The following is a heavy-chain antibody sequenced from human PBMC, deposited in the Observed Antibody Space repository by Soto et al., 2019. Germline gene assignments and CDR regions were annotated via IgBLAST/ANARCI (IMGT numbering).Heavy chain of an antibody. CDR3: ARAISMCLGYRQPEGFDY. CDR2: INSDGSST. V-gene: IGHV3-74*01. D-gene: IGHD5-18*01. Sequence: GGSLRLSCAASGFTFSSYWMHWVRQAPGKGLVWVSRINSDGSSTSYADSVKGRFTISRDNAKNTLYLQMNSLRAEDTAVYYCARAISMCLGYRQPEGFDYSGQGSLVIVSA. J-gene: IGHJ4*02. CDR1: GFTFSSYW.